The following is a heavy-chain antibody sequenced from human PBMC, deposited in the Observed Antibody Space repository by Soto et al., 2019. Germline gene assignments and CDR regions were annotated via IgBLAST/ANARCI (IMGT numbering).Heavy chain of an antibody. Sequence: PGGSLRLSCAASGFNFINYNMNWVRQAPGKGLEWVASVSGTTYYRYYADSMKGRLTISRDNAKNSLFLQMNGLRAEDTAVYYCARDSENSFEYTSGWFRHYYGMDVWGQGTTVTVSS. CDR3: ARDSENSFEYTSGWFRHYYGMDV. D-gene: IGHD6-19*01. J-gene: IGHJ6*02. CDR1: GFNFINYN. CDR2: VSGTTYYR. V-gene: IGHV3-21*01.